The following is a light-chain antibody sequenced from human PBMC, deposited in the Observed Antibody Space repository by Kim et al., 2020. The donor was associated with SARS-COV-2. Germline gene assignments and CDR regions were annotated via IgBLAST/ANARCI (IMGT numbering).Light chain of an antibody. CDR2: DAS. CDR1: QSVSTY. Sequence: EILLTQSPATLSLSPGERATLSCRASQSVSTYLAWYQQKPGQAPRLLIYDASNRAPGIPARFSGGGSGTDFTLSISSLAPEDFAVYYCQQGNTWPLSFGGGTKVDIK. V-gene: IGKV3-11*01. J-gene: IGKJ4*01. CDR3: QQGNTWPLS.